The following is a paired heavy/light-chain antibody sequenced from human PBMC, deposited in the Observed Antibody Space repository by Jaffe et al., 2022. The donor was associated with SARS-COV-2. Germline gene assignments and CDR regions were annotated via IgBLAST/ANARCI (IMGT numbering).Light chain of an antibody. V-gene: IGKV1-8*01. CDR1: QDISSY. CDR2: AAS. CDR3: QQYYDSPPT. Sequence: AIHMTQSPSSLSASTGDRVTLTCRASQDISSYVAWYQQKPGKAPTLLIYAASTLQTGVPSRFSGSGSGTDFTLTISCLQSEDFATYYCQQYYDSPPTFGGGTKVELK. J-gene: IGKJ4*01.
Heavy chain of an antibody. V-gene: IGHV3-48*03. CDR3: VRDKSDGYNYKFDY. CDR1: GFTFSSYE. J-gene: IGHJ4*02. CDR2: ISGSGLTK. D-gene: IGHD5-12*01. Sequence: EVLLVESGGGLEQPGGSLRLSCGVSGFTFSSYEMNWVRQTPGKGLEWVAYISGSGLTKYYADSVKGRFTISRDNAESSLFLQMDSLRAEDTAVYYCVRDKSDGYNYKFDYWGQGTLVTVSS.